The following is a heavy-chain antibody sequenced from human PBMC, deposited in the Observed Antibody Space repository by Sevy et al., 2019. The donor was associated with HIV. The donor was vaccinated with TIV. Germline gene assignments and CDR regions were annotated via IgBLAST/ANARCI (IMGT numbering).Heavy chain of an antibody. V-gene: IGHV3-7*01. J-gene: IGHJ6*02. CDR3: ARYCSGSSCYSLRPPYHYGMDV. CDR1: GFTFNMYW. Sequence: GGSLRLSCAASGFTFNMYWMTWVRQAPGKGLEWVANIKEDGSQKNYLDSVKGRFLISRDNAKESLYLQIHSLRAEDTAVYYCARYCSGSSCYSLRPPYHYGMDVWGQGTTATVSS. CDR2: IKEDGSQK. D-gene: IGHD2-15*01.